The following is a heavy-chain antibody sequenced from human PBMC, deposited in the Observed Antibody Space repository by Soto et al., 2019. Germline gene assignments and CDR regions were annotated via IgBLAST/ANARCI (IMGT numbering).Heavy chain of an antibody. J-gene: IGHJ6*02. Sequence: GSLRLSCEASGFSFGSYSMNWVRQAPGKGLEWVSFISGRGTTTYYADSVRGRFTVSRDNAKNSLSLEVNSLRDEDTAVYYCARLGYCSSATCKYYFYYYGMDVWGQGTTVTVSS. D-gene: IGHD2-2*01. CDR3: ARLGYCSSATCKYYFYYYGMDV. V-gene: IGHV3-48*02. CDR1: GFSFGSYS. CDR2: ISGRGTTT.